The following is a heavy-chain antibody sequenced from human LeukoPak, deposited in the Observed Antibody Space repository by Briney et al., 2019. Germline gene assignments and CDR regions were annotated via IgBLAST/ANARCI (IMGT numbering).Heavy chain of an antibody. CDR3: ARGGYYGSGNDFRFDP. J-gene: IGHJ5*02. CDR1: GGSISSSNW. D-gene: IGHD3-10*01. V-gene: IGHV4-4*02. CDR2: IYHSGST. Sequence: SSETLSLTCAVSGGSISSSNWWSWVRQPPGKGLEWIGEIYHSGSTNYNPSLKSRVTISVDKSKNQFSLKLSSVTAADTAIYYCARGGYYGSGNDFRFDPWGQGTLVTVSS.